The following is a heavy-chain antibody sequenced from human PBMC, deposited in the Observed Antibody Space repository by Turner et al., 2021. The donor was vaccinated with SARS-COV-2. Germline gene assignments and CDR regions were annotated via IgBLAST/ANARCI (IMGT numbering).Heavy chain of an antibody. J-gene: IGHJ6*02. Sequence: EVQLVESGGGLVKPGGSLRPSCAASGFTFSSYSMTWVRQAPGKGLEWVSSISSSSSYIYYADSLKGRFTISRDNAKNSLYLQMNSLRAEDTAVYYCARDQGRLLFRDYYYYGMDVWGQGTTVTVSS. CDR2: ISSSSSYI. CDR3: ARDQGRLLFRDYYYYGMDV. CDR1: GFTFSSYS. V-gene: IGHV3-21*01. D-gene: IGHD3-3*01.